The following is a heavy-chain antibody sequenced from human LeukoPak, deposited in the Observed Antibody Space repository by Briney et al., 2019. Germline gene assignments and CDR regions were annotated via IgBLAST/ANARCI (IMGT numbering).Heavy chain of an antibody. CDR1: GYTFTSYG. CDR3: ARDHGLRWCPDY. Sequence: ASVKVSCKASGYTFTSYGLSWVRQAPGQGLEWMGWISPYNGNTNYVQKLQGRVTMTTDTSTTTAYLELRSLRSDDTAVYYCARDHGLRWCPDYWGQGTLVTVSS. CDR2: ISPYNGNT. V-gene: IGHV1-18*01. J-gene: IGHJ4*02. D-gene: IGHD4-23*01.